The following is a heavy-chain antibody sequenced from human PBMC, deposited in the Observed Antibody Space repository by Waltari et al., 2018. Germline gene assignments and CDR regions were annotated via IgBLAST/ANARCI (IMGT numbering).Heavy chain of an antibody. Sequence: QVQLVESGGGVVQPGRSLRLSCAASGFTFSSYAMHWVRQAPGKGLEWVAVISYDGSNKYYADSVKGRFTISRDNSKNTLYLQMNSLRAEDTAVYYCARGRWLLFNWFDPWGQGTLVTVSS. J-gene: IGHJ5*02. CDR1: GFTFSSYA. D-gene: IGHD5-12*01. V-gene: IGHV3-30-3*01. CDR2: ISYDGSNK. CDR3: ARGRWLLFNWFDP.